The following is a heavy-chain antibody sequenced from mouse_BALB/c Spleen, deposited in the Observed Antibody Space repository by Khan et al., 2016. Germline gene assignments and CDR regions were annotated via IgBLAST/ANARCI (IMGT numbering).Heavy chain of an antibody. V-gene: IGHV1-54*01. J-gene: IGHJ3*01. CDR2: INPGSGGT. CDR1: GYAFTNYL. CDR3: ARRQCGLPWFAY. Sequence: QVQLQQSGAELVRPGTSVKVSCKASGYAFTNYLIEWVKQRPGQGLEWIGVINPGSGGTNYHEKFKGKATLTADKSSSTAYMQLSSLTSDVSAVYCWARRQCGLPWFAYWGQGTLVTGSA. D-gene: IGHD3-2*01.